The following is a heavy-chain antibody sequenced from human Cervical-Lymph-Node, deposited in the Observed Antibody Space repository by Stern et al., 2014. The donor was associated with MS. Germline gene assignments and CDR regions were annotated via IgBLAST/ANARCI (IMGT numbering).Heavy chain of an antibody. D-gene: IGHD6-19*01. CDR1: GGSFSGYY. CDR3: ARGEQQWLVQGYYYYYGMDV. CDR2: INHSGST. Sequence: QVQLQQWGAGLLKPSETLSLTCAVYGGSFSGYYWSWIRQPPGKGLEWIGEINHSGSTNYNPAPKSRVTISVDPSKTQFSLKLSSVTAADTAVYYCARGEQQWLVQGYYYYYGMDVWGQGTTVTVSS. V-gene: IGHV4-34*01. J-gene: IGHJ6*02.